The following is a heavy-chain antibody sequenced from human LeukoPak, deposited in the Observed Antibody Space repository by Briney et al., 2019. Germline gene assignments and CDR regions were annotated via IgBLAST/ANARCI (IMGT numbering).Heavy chain of an antibody. D-gene: IGHD3-16*02. CDR2: ISWNSGSI. Sequence: PGGSLRLSCAASGFTFDDYAMHWVRQAPGKGLEWVSGISWNSGSIGYADSVKGRFTISRDNAKNSLYLQMNSLRAEDMALYYCAKGRYDYVWASYRSKNDALDIWGQGTMVTVSS. CDR1: GFTFDDYA. CDR3: AKGRYDYVWASYRSKNDALDI. V-gene: IGHV3-9*03. J-gene: IGHJ3*02.